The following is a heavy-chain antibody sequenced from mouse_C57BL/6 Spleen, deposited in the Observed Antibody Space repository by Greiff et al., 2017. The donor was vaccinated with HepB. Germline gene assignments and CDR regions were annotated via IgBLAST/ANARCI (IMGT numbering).Heavy chain of an antibody. CDR2: ISYDGSN. CDR1: GYSITSGYY. V-gene: IGHV3-6*01. J-gene: IGHJ3*01. Sequence: EVKLMESGPGLVKPSQSLSLTCSVTGYSITSGYYWNWIRQFPGNKLEWMGYISYDGSNNYNPSLKNRISITRDTSKNQFFLKLNSVTTEDTATYYCARAIPEFAYWGQGTLVTVSA. CDR3: ARAIPEFAY.